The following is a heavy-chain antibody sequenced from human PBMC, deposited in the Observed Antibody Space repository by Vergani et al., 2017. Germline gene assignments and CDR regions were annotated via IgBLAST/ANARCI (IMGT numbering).Heavy chain of an antibody. CDR2: ISNDGRHT. Sequence: QVILVGSGGGVVQPGRSLRLSCATYGFIFQNYTMHWVRQAPGKGLEWVALISNDGRHTYYADSVRGRFSISRDNSKNTLYLQMNSLRTEDTANYYCRGEMDVWGKGTTVTVSS. CDR1: GFIFQNYT. CDR3: RGEMDV. J-gene: IGHJ6*04. V-gene: IGHV3-30*04.